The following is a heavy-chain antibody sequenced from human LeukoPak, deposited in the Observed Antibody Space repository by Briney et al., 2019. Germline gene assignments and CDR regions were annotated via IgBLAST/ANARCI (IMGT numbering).Heavy chain of an antibody. CDR1: GTTFDSHY. CDR3: ASAAGWESAY. CDR2: INQDGSEK. D-gene: IGHD1-26*01. V-gene: IGHV3-7*01. Sequence: GGSLRLSCAASGTTFDSHYMTWVRQTPEKGLEWVANINQDGSEKNYVDSVKGRFTISRDNAKKSLYLQMNSLRAEDTAVYYCASAAGWESAYWGQGTLDTVSS. J-gene: IGHJ4*02.